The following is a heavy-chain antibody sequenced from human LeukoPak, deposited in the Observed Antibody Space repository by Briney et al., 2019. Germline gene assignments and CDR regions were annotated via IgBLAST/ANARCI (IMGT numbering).Heavy chain of an antibody. CDR3: ARARQEWLAPSNRYYFDY. V-gene: IGHV4-59*12. J-gene: IGHJ4*02. CDR1: GGSISSYY. CDR2: IYYSGST. D-gene: IGHD6-19*01. Sequence: SETLSLTCTVSGGSISSYYWSWIRQPPGKGLEWIGYIYYSGSTNYNPSLKSRVTISVDTSKNQFSLKLSSVTAADTAVYYCARARQEWLAPSNRYYFDYWGQGTLVTVSS.